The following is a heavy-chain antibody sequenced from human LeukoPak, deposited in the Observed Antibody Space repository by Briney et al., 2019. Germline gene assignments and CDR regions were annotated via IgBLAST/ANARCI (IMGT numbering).Heavy chain of an antibody. J-gene: IGHJ4*02. CDR3: ARDFYYYDSSGYYYWDDY. CDR2: INPNSGGT. CDR1: GCTFTGYY. Sequence: GASVKVSCKASGCTFTGYYMHWVRQAPGQGLEWMGWINPNSGGTNYAQKFQGRVTMTRDTSISTAYMELSRLRSDDTAVYYCARDFYYYDSSGYYYWDDYWGQGTLVTVSS. D-gene: IGHD3-22*01. V-gene: IGHV1-2*02.